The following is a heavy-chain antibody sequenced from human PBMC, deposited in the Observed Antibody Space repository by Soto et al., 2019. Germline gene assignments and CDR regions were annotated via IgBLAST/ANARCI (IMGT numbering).Heavy chain of an antibody. J-gene: IGHJ4*02. CDR1: GFTFSSYA. Sequence: GGSLRLSCAASGFTFSSYAMNWVRQAPGKGLEWVSVISGSGSSAYYADSVKGRFTISRDNSKNTLYLQMNSLRAEDTAVYYCASRSSGWYFDYWGQGTLVTVSS. CDR2: ISGSGSSA. V-gene: IGHV3-23*01. D-gene: IGHD6-19*01. CDR3: ASRSSGWYFDY.